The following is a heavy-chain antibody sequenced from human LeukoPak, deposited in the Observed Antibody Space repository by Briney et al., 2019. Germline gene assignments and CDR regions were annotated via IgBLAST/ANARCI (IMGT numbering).Heavy chain of an antibody. CDR2: IYTSGST. CDR1: GGSISSGSYY. J-gene: IGHJ4*02. Sequence: SQTLSLTCTVSGGSISSGSYYWSWIRQPAGKGLEWIGRIYTSGSTNYNPSLKSRVTISVDTSKNQFSLKLSSVTAADTAVYYCARESRGLIAARPLDYWGQGTLVTVSS. D-gene: IGHD6-6*01. V-gene: IGHV4-61*02. CDR3: ARESRGLIAARPLDY.